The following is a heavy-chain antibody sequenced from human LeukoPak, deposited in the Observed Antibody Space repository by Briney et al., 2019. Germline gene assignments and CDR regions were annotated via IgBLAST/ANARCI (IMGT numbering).Heavy chain of an antibody. J-gene: IGHJ5*01. V-gene: IGHV4-59*01. D-gene: IGHD5-12*01. CDR2: IYYSGST. CDR3: ARGLGMGHDIGAADWFDS. Sequence: PSETLSLTCTVSGGFISSYYWSWIRQPPAKGLEWIGYIYYSGSTNYNPSLKRRVSISVDTSKNQLYLTVTSVTAAATAMSDCARGLGMGHDIGAADWFDSSGQGTLVTVSS. CDR1: GGFISSYY.